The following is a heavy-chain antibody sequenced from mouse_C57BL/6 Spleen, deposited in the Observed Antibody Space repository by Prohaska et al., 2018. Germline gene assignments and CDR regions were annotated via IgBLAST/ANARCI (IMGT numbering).Heavy chain of an antibody. Sequence: EVKLEESGVGLVQPGGSMKLSCVSSVFTFSNYWMNWVRHSPEKGLEWCAQIRLKSDNYATDYAESVKGRFTISRDDSKSSVYLQMNNLRDEDTGIYYCTGPGSSLGDWGQGTTLTVSS. CDR2: IRLKSDNYAT. CDR1: VFTFSNYW. D-gene: IGHD1-1*01. CDR3: TGPGSSLGD. J-gene: IGHJ2*01. V-gene: IGHV6-3*01.